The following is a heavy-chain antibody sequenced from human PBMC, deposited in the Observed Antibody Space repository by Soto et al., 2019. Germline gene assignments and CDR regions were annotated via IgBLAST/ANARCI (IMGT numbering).Heavy chain of an antibody. V-gene: IGHV1-69*01. CDR2: IIPIFGTA. CDR1: GGTFSSYA. CDR3: GGGLLEYCGYGRRYYYGMDV. Sequence: QVQLVQSGAEVKKPGSSVKVSCKASGGTFSSYAISWVRQAPGQGLEWMGGIIPIFGTANYAQKFQGRVTITAAEDTTTAAMMLRSRMSDDKTVEYCGGGLLEYCGYGRRYYYGMDVWGQGTTVTVSS. J-gene: IGHJ6*02. D-gene: IGHD2-21*01.